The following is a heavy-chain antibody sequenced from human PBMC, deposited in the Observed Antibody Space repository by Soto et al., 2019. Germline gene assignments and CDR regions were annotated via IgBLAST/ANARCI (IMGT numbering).Heavy chain of an antibody. CDR1: GFTFSSYG. D-gene: IGHD6-25*01. CDR2: ISYDGSNK. CDR3: AKDLLRPGRAYGMDV. V-gene: IGHV3-30*18. J-gene: IGHJ6*02. Sequence: QVQLVESGGGVVQPGRSLRLSCAASGFTFSSYGMHWVRQAPGKGLEWVAVISYDGSNKYYADSVKGRFTISRDNSKNTRYLKMNSLRAEDTAVYYCAKDLLRPGRAYGMDVWGQGTTVTVSS.